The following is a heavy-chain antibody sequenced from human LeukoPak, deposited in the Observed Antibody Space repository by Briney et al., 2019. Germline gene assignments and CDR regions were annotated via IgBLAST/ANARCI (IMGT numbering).Heavy chain of an antibody. CDR2: ISGSGGST. J-gene: IGHJ4*02. CDR3: AKSLPRSIAVAGQYYFDY. D-gene: IGHD6-19*01. V-gene: IGHV3-23*01. Sequence: PSGGSLRLSCAASGFTFSSYGMHWVRQAPGKGLEWVSAISGSGGSTYYADSVKGRFTISRDNSKNTLYLQMNSLRAEDTAVYYCAKSLPRSIAVAGQYYFDYWGQGTLVTVSS. CDR1: GFTFSSYG.